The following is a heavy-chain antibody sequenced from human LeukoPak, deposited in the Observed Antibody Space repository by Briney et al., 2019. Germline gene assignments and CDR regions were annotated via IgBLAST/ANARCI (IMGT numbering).Heavy chain of an antibody. J-gene: IGHJ4*02. CDR1: GFTFSSYS. D-gene: IGHD3-3*01. CDR3: ARSRWSGYCND. V-gene: IGHV3-21*01. Sequence: GGSLRLSCAASGFTFSSYSMNWVRQAPGKGLEWVSSISSSSSYIYYADSVKGRFTISRDNAKNTLFLQMNSLRAEDTAVYYCARSRWSGYCNDWGQGTVVTVSS. CDR2: ISSSSSYI.